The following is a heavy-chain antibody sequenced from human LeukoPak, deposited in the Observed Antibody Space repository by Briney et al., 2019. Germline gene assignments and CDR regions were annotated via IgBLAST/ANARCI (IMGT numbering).Heavy chain of an antibody. CDR3: ARGGYCSGGSCYGAFDY. CDR1: GYSFTSYW. D-gene: IGHD2-15*01. V-gene: IGHV5-51*01. CDR2: IYPGDSHT. J-gene: IGHJ4*02. Sequence: GESLKISCKGAGYSFTSYWIGWVRQMPGKGLEWMGVIYPGDSHTRYSPSFQGQGTISADKSISTAYLQWSSLKASDTAMYYCARGGYCSGGSCYGAFDYWGQGTLVTVSS.